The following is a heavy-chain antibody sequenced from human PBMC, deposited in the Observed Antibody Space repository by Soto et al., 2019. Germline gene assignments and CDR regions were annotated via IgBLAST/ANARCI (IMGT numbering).Heavy chain of an antibody. CDR3: VEGWNDF. J-gene: IGHJ4*02. D-gene: IGHD1-1*01. Sequence: EVQMVQSGGDLVKPGGSLRLSCVTSGFMFSSAWMNWVRQAPGKGLEWVARIKRKGDGETRDYAAPVKGRFTISRDDSKKTVYLQMNSLRAEDTAVYYCVEGWNDFWGQGTLVTVSS. V-gene: IGHV3-15*01. CDR2: IKRKGDGETR. CDR1: GFMFSSAW.